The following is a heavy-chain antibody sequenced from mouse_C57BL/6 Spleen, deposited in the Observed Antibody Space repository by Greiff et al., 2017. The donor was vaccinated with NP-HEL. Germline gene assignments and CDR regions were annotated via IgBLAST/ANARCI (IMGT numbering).Heavy chain of an antibody. Sequence: VQLQQPGAELVKPGASVKLSCKASGYTFTSYWMQWVKQRPGQGLEWIGEIDPSDSYTNYNQKFKGKATLTVDTSSSTAYMQLSSLTSEDSAVYYCARIYYDYDVGFDYWGQGTTLTVSS. CDR1: GYTFTSYW. CDR3: ARIYYDYDVGFDY. J-gene: IGHJ2*01. D-gene: IGHD2-4*01. V-gene: IGHV1-50*01. CDR2: IDPSDSYT.